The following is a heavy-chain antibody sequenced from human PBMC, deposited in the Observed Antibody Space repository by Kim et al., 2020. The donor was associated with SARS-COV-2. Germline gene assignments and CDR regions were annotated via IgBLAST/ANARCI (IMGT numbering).Heavy chain of an antibody. V-gene: IGHV4-34*01. D-gene: IGHD6-19*01. CDR3: ARRGSGWLFDY. J-gene: IGHJ4*02. Sequence: TNYNPSLKSRVTISVDTSKNQFSLKLSSVTAADTAVYYCARRGSGWLFDYWGQGTLVTVSS. CDR2: T.